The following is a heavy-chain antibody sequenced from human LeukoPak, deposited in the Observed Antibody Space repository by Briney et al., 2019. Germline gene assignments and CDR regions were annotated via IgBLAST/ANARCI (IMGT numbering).Heavy chain of an antibody. CDR1: GITLSNYG. D-gene: IGHD3-10*01. V-gene: IGHV3-23*01. CDR2: ISGSGGGT. J-gene: IGHJ4*02. CDR3: AKSLRGVIQSPTIDY. Sequence: GGSLRLSCAVSGITLSNYGMSWVRQSPGKGLEWVAGISGSGGGTNYADSVKGRFTISRDNSKNTLYLQMSSLRAEDTALYYCAKSLRGVIQSPTIDYWGQGTLVTVSS.